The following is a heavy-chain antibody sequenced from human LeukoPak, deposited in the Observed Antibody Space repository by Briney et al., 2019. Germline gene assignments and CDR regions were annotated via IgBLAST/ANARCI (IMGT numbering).Heavy chain of an antibody. CDR1: GGTFSSYA. CDR3: ARDRLRFLEWLPYYYYMDV. V-gene: IGHV1-2*02. J-gene: IGHJ6*03. CDR2: INPNSGGT. Sequence: ASVKVSCKASGGTFSSYAISWVRQAPGQGLEWMGWINPNSGGTNYARKFQGRVTMTRDTSISTAYMELSRLRSDDTAVYYCARDRLRFLEWLPYYYYMDVWGKGTTVTVSS. D-gene: IGHD3-3*01.